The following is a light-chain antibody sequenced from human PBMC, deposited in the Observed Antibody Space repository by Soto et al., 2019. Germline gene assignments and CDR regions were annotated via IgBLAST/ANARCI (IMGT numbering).Light chain of an antibody. CDR3: SSYASSSRIRV. CDR1: SSDVGGYNY. CDR2: GVS. Sequence: QSALTQPASVSGSPGQSITISCTGTSSDVGGYNYVSWYQQHPGKAPKLMIYGVSNRPSGVSNRFSGSKSGNTASLTISGLQADDEGDYYCSSYASSSRIRVFGGGTKLTVL. J-gene: IGLJ3*02. V-gene: IGLV2-14*01.